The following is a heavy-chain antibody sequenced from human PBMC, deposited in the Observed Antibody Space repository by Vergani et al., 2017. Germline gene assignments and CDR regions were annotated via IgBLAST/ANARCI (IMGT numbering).Heavy chain of an antibody. V-gene: IGHV1-69*01. CDR3: AIYRESEGAVSYYFDY. CDR2: IIPIFGTA. D-gene: IGHD3-16*01. Sequence: QVQLVQSGAEVKKPGSSVKVSCKASGGTFSSYAISWVRQAPGQGLEWMGGIIPIFGTANDAQKFQGRVTITADESTSTAYMELSSLRSEDTAVYYCAIYRESEGAVSYYFDYWGQGTLVTVSS. CDR1: GGTFSSYA. J-gene: IGHJ4*02.